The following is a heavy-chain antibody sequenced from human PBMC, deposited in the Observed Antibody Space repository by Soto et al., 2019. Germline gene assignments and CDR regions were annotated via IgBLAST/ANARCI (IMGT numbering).Heavy chain of an antibody. CDR1: GFTFSAYG. D-gene: IGHD4-17*01. CDR3: ARVGGTVTSDY. V-gene: IGHV3-33*01. CDR2: IYYDGNNK. Sequence: QVQLVESGGGVVQPGRSLRLSCAASGFTFSAYGMHWVRQAPGKGLEWLAMIYYDGNNKYYADSVEGRFTISRDNSKNTLYLQMSSLRAQHTAVYYCARVGGTVTSDYWGQGTLVTVSS. J-gene: IGHJ4*02.